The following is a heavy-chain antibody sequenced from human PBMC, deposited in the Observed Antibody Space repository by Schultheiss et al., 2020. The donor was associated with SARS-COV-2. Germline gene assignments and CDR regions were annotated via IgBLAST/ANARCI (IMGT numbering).Heavy chain of an antibody. CDR3: ARDLLGPPVN. Sequence: GESLKISCAASGFTFSSYAMSWVRQAPGKGLEWVSAISGSGGSTYYADSVKGRFTISRDNSKNTLYLQMNSLRAEDTAVYYCARDLLGPPVNWGQGTLVTVSS. V-gene: IGHV3-23*01. J-gene: IGHJ4*02. CDR2: ISGSGGST. D-gene: IGHD4-17*01. CDR1: GFTFSSYA.